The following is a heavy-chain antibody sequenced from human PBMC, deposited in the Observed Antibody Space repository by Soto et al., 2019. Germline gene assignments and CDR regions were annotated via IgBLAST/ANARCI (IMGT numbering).Heavy chain of an antibody. Sequence: SDTLSLTCTVSGGSISSSRYYWGWIRQPPGKGLEWIGSIYYSGSTYYNPSLKSRVTISVDTSKNQFSLKLSSVTAADTAVYYCARIPDYGDYAFDYWGQGTLVTVS. J-gene: IGHJ4*02. CDR1: GGSISSSRYY. CDR3: ARIPDYGDYAFDY. V-gene: IGHV4-39*01. D-gene: IGHD4-17*01. CDR2: IYYSGST.